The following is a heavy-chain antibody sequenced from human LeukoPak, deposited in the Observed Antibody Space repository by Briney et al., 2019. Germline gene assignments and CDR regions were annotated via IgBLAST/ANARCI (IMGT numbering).Heavy chain of an antibody. Sequence: SEPLSLTCPVSGGSISSSNYYWGWTRQPPGKGLEWISTVYYSGITYYTPSLKSRVTMSVDTSEKRFSLKLSSVTAADTAVYYCARQQIQYSSPAHFDYWGQGTLVTVSS. CDR3: ARQQIQYSSPAHFDY. CDR2: VYYSGIT. CDR1: GGSISSSNYY. V-gene: IGHV4-39*01. J-gene: IGHJ4*02. D-gene: IGHD6-19*01.